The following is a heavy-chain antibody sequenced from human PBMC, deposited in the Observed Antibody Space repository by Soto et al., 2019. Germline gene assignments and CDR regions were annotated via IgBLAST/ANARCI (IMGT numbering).Heavy chain of an antibody. CDR3: ARDLTDYAGYYFDY. D-gene: IGHD3-9*01. V-gene: IGHV3-48*02. CDR1: SFALSSYS. Sequence: WWSLRLSCVVSSFALSSYSINWLRQAPGKGLEWISYISATGATIYYADSVKGRFTISRDIAKNSVYLQMSSLRDEDTAVYYCARDLTDYAGYYFDYWGQGTLVTVSS. J-gene: IGHJ4*02. CDR2: ISATGATI.